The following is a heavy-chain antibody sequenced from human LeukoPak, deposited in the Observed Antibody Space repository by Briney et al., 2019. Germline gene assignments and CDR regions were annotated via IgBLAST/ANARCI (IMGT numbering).Heavy chain of an antibody. CDR3: VLWELPPTSDTFDI. CDR1: GFTFSSYA. Sequence: GGSLRLSCSASGFTFSSYAMHWVRQAPGKGLEYVSAISSNGGSTYYADSVKGRVTISRDSSKNTLHLQMSSLRAEDTAVYYCVLWELPPTSDTFDIWGQGTMVTVSS. J-gene: IGHJ3*02. D-gene: IGHD1-26*01. CDR2: ISSNGGST. V-gene: IGHV3-64D*09.